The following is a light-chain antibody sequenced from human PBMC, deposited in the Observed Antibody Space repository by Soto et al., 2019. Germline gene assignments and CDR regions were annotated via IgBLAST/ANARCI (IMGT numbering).Light chain of an antibody. CDR3: QQYGSYSPWT. Sequence: DIQMTQSPTTLSASVGDRVTITCRASQSIGSWLAWYQQKPGKAPKLLIYKASTLESGVPSRFSGSGSGTAFILTISSLQPDDFASYYCQQYGSYSPWTFGQGTKVEIK. CDR2: KAS. CDR1: QSIGSW. J-gene: IGKJ1*01. V-gene: IGKV1-5*03.